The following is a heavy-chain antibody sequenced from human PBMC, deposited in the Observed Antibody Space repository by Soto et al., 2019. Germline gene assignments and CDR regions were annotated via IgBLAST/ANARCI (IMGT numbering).Heavy chain of an antibody. J-gene: IGHJ4*02. CDR2: ISRSGGSP. CDR1: GFPFSNYA. Sequence: PGGSLRLSCSASGFPFSNYAMSWVRQAPGKGLEWVSAISRSGGSPYYADSVRGRFTVSRDNSKHTLYLQMNSLRAEDTAVYYCARRLAYDILTGTIDYWGQGTLVTVSS. CDR3: ARRLAYDILTGTIDY. D-gene: IGHD3-9*01. V-gene: IGHV3-23*01.